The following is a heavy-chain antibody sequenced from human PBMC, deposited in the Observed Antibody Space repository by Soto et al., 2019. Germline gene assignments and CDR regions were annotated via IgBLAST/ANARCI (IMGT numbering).Heavy chain of an antibody. D-gene: IGHD3-22*01. CDR1: GASINNNDYY. CDR3: ARMSYFYDKWYFDL. J-gene: IGHJ2*01. V-gene: IGHV4-30-4*01. Sequence: LSLTCTVSGASINNNDYYWSWIRQTPGKGLEWIGYVYYSGSTDYIPSLKSRLSMSIDKSQNRFTLKLNSVTAADTATYYCARMSYFYDKWYFDLWGRGTLVTVSS. CDR2: VYYSGST.